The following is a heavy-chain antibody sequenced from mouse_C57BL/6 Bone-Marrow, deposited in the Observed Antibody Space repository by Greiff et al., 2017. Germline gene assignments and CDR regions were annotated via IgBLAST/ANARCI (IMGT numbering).Heavy chain of an antibody. Sequence: EVQLVESGAELVRPGASVKLSCTASGFNIKDDYMHWVKQRPEQGLEWIGWIDPENGDTEYASKFQGKATITADKSSNTAYLQLSSLTSEDTAVYYCTTVVHYWGQGTTLTVSS. D-gene: IGHD1-1*01. CDR1: GFNIKDDY. CDR3: TTVVHY. J-gene: IGHJ2*01. V-gene: IGHV14-4*01. CDR2: IDPENGDT.